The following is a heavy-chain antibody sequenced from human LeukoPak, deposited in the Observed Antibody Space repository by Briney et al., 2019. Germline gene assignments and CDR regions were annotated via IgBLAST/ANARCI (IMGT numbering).Heavy chain of an antibody. J-gene: IGHJ4*01. V-gene: IGHV1-18*01. D-gene: IGHD2-15*01. CDR2: VSPYNGNT. CDR3: ARDHLPDIVVVVTSTASDY. Sequence: ASVKVSCKASGYTFTTYGISWVRQAPGQGLEWMGWVSPYNGNTNYAQKLQGRVTVTTDTSTSTAYMELRSLRSDDTAVYYCARDHLPDIVVVVTSTASDYWGQGTLVTVSS. CDR1: GYTFTTYG.